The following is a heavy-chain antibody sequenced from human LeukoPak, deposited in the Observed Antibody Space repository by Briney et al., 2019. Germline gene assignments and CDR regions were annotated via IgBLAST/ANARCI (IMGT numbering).Heavy chain of an antibody. CDR3: ARGGDSSGYRN. D-gene: IGHD3-22*01. CDR2: INHSGST. J-gene: IGHJ4*02. V-gene: IGHV4-34*01. CDR1: GASFSGSY. Sequence: SETLSLTCAVYGASFSGSYWTWIRQPPGKGLEGIGEINHSGSTDYNPSLKSRVTMSVDTSKNHFSLVLSSVIAADTAVYYCARGGDSSGYRNWGQGSLVTVSS.